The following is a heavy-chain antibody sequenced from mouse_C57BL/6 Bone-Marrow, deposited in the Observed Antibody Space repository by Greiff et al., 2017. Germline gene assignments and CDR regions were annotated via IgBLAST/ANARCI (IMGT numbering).Heavy chain of an antibody. D-gene: IGHD1-1*01. Sequence: VQLQQSGAELVRPGTSVKMSCKASGYTFTNYWIGWVKQRPGHGLEWIGDIYPGGGYTNYNEKFKGKATLTADKSSSTAYMQFSSLTSEDSAIYYCASYYYGSDYAMDYWGQGTSVTVSS. J-gene: IGHJ4*01. CDR3: ASYYYGSDYAMDY. CDR1: GYTFTNYW. V-gene: IGHV1-63*01. CDR2: IYPGGGYT.